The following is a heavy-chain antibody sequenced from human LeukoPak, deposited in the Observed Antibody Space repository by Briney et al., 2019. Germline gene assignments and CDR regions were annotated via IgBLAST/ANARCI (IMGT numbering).Heavy chain of an antibody. D-gene: IGHD5-24*01. Sequence: GGSLRLSCTASGFTFSNYWMSWVRQAPGQGLEWVADIKQDGSTIYYVDSVKGRFTISRDNARNSLFLQMNNLRAEDTALYYCADRWQDGNWGQGTLVTVSS. CDR1: GFTFSNYW. V-gene: IGHV3-7*01. J-gene: IGHJ4*02. CDR2: IKQDGSTI. CDR3: ADRWQDGN.